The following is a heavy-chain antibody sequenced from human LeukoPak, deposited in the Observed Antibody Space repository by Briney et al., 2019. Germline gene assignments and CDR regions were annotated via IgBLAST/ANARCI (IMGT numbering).Heavy chain of an antibody. CDR2: INHNSCGK. D-gene: IGHD3-22*01. V-gene: IGHV1-2*02. J-gene: IGHJ4*02. CDR3: VGRLALYYYDSSDLLDY. Sequence: ASVKVSCQASGYTVTGYYIHWVRQAPGQGLEWMGWINHNSCGKHYAHESQGRIPNTRDHSISTVYMEVSLLSTHDTAVYYCVGRLALYYYDSSDLLDYWGQGSLVTVSS. CDR1: GYTVTGYY.